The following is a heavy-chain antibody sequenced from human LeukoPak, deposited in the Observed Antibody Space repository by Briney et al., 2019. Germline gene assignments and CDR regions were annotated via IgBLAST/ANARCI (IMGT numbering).Heavy chain of an antibody. CDR1: AFTFSSYG. Sequence: GGSLRLSCAASAFTFSSYGMSWVRQAPGKGLEWVSFIYSDNTHYSDSVKGRSTISRDNSKNTLYLQMNSLRAEDTAVYYCARGVVAAAGDWFDPWGQGTLVTVSS. V-gene: IGHV3-53*01. D-gene: IGHD2-15*01. J-gene: IGHJ5*02. CDR2: IYSDNT. CDR3: ARGVVAAAGDWFDP.